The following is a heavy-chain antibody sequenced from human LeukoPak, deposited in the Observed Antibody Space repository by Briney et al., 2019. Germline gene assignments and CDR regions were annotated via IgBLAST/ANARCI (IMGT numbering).Heavy chain of an antibody. Sequence: PSETLSLTCTVSGGSISSYYWSWIRQPPGKGLEWIGYIYYSWSTNYNPSLKSRVTISVDTSKKPFPLKLSSVTAADTAVYYCARHSMSGSYQILFDYWGQGTLVTVSS. CDR1: GGSISSYY. CDR3: ARHSMSGSYQILFDY. J-gene: IGHJ4*02. CDR2: IYYSWST. D-gene: IGHD1-26*01. V-gene: IGHV4-59*08.